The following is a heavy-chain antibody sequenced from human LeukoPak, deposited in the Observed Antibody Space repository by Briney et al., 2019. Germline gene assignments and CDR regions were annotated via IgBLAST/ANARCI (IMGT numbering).Heavy chain of an antibody. V-gene: IGHV3-11*03. Sequence: PGGSLRLSCAASEFTFSDYYMSWIRQAPGKGLEWVSYISSSSSYTNYADSVKGRFTISRDNAKNSLYLQMNSLRAEDTAVYYCARLGVDAFDIWGQGTMVTVSS. CDR2: ISSSSSYT. CDR3: ARLGVDAFDI. J-gene: IGHJ3*02. CDR1: EFTFSDYY.